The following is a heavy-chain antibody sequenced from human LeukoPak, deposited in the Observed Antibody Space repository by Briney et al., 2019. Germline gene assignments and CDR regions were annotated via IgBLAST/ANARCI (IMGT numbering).Heavy chain of an antibody. CDR2: INHSGST. CDR1: GGSFSGYY. V-gene: IGHV4-34*01. J-gene: IGHJ5*02. D-gene: IGHD6-6*01. Sequence: SETLSLTCAVYGGSFSGYYWSWIRQPPGKGLEWIGEINHSGSTNYNPSLKSRVTISVDTSKNQFSLKLSSVTAADTAVYYCARVVGLAARPGWFDPWGQGTLVTVSS. CDR3: ARVVGLAARPGWFDP.